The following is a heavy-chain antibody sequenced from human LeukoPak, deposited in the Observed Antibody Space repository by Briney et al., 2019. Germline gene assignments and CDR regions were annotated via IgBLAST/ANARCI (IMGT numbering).Heavy chain of an antibody. J-gene: IGHJ1*01. CDR3: ARGYDFWSGYSPAEYFQH. CDR1: GFTFSSYW. CDR2: ISSSSSYI. D-gene: IGHD3-3*01. Sequence: GGSLRLSCAASGFTFSSYWMHWVRQAPGKGLEWVSSISSSSSYIYYADSVKGRFTISRDNAKNSLYLQMNSLRAEDTAVYYCARGYDFWSGYSPAEYFQHWGQGTLVTVSS. V-gene: IGHV3-21*01.